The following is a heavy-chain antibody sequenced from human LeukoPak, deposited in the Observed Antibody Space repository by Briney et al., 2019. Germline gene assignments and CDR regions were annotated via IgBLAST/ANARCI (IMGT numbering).Heavy chain of an antibody. CDR3: GYTNNFYH. Sequence: GGSLRLSCAASGFTFSNYAMSWVRQAPGQGLEWVANIKHDGTEEYYVDSVRGRFTISRDDGRNPVSLQMNSVRAEDTAVYYCGYTNNFYHWGQGTLVVVSS. D-gene: IGHD3-16*02. V-gene: IGHV3-7*01. CDR2: IKHDGTEE. J-gene: IGHJ4*02. CDR1: GFTFSNYA.